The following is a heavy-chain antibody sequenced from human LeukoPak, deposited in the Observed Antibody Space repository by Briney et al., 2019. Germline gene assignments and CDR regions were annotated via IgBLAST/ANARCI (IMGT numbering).Heavy chain of an antibody. CDR3: ARDGSGSYADP. CDR1: GSTFSSYA. Sequence: PGGSLRLSCAASGSTFSSYAMSWVRQAPGKGLEWVSAISGSGGSTYYADSVKGRFTISRDNAKNSLYLQMNSLRAEDTAVYYCARDGSGSYADPWGQGTLVTVSS. CDR2: ISGSGGST. D-gene: IGHD1-26*01. J-gene: IGHJ5*02. V-gene: IGHV3-23*01.